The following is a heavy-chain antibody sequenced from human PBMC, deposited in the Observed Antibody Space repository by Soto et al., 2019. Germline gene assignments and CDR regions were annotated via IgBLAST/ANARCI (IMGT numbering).Heavy chain of an antibody. CDR2: ISGSGGST. V-gene: IGHV3-23*01. Sequence: GGSLRLSCAASGFTFSSYAMSWVRQAPGKGLEWVSAISGSGGSTYYADSVKGRFTISRDNSKNTLYLQMNSLRAEDTAVYYCAKVRLGSGWSRDHDAFDIWRQGTMVTVSS. D-gene: IGHD6-19*01. CDR1: GFTFSSYA. CDR3: AKVRLGSGWSRDHDAFDI. J-gene: IGHJ3*02.